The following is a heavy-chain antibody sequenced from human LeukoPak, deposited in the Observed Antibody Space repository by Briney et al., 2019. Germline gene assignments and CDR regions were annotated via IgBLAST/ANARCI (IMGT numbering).Heavy chain of an antibody. CDR1: GFTFSSYA. V-gene: IGHV3-23*01. Sequence: GGSLRLSCAASGFTFSSYAMSWVRQAPGKGLEWVSAISGSGGSTYYADSVKGRFTISRDNSKNTPYLQMNSLRAEDTAVYYCAKALTGSPIFDYWGQGTLVTVSS. CDR3: AKALTGSPIFDY. D-gene: IGHD1-20*01. CDR2: ISGSGGST. J-gene: IGHJ4*02.